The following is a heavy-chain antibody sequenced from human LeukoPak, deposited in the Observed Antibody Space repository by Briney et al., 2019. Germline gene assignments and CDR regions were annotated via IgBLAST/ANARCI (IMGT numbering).Heavy chain of an antibody. J-gene: IGHJ4*02. D-gene: IGHD3-10*01. Sequence: PGGSLRLSCAASGFSFSPYWMSWVRQGPGKGLDWVASINPDGSGTSYVDSVKGRFTISRDNAQNSLYLQMNSLSAEDTAVYYCARLFGGATTFDYWGQGTLVTVSS. CDR2: INPDGSGT. V-gene: IGHV3-7*01. CDR1: GFSFSPYW. CDR3: ARLFGGATTFDY.